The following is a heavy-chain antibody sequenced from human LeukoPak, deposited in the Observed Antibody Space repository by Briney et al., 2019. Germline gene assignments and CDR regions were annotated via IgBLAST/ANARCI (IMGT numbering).Heavy chain of an antibody. CDR2: IYCSGST. CDR1: GVSISSGGYY. Sequence: SQTLSLTCTVSGVSISSGGYYWSWIRQHPGKGLEWIGYIYCSGSTYYNPSLKSRVSISVDTSKNQFSLKLSSVTAADTAVYYCQSRFLEWLLDYWGQGTLVTVSS. V-gene: IGHV4-31*08. J-gene: IGHJ4*02. D-gene: IGHD3-3*01. CDR3: QSRFLEWLLDY.